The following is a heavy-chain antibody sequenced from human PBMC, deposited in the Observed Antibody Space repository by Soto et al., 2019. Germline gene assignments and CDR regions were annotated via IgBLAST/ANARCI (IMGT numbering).Heavy chain of an antibody. CDR2: IIPIFGTA. Sequence: QVQLVQSGAEVKKPGSSVKVSCKASGGTFSSYAISWVRQAPGQGLEWMGGIIPIFGTANYAQKFQGRVTITADESTSTAYMELSSLRSDDTAVYYCARYIVVVPAAMLGYYYYYGMDVWGQGTTVTVSS. J-gene: IGHJ6*02. V-gene: IGHV1-69*01. CDR1: GGTFSSYA. D-gene: IGHD2-2*01. CDR3: ARYIVVVPAAMLGYYYYYGMDV.